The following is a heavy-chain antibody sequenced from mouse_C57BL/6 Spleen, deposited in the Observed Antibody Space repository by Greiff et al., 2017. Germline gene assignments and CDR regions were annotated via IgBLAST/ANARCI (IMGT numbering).Heavy chain of an antibody. CDR3: ARDTTVVPMDY. D-gene: IGHD1-1*01. J-gene: IGHJ4*01. Sequence: DVKLQESGPGLVKPSQSLSLTCSVTGYSITSGYYWNWIRQFPGNKLEWMGYISYDGSNNYNPSLKNLISITRYTSKNQFFLKLNSVTTEDTATYYCARDTTVVPMDYWGQGTSVTVSS. CDR2: ISYDGSN. V-gene: IGHV3-6*01. CDR1: GYSITSGYY.